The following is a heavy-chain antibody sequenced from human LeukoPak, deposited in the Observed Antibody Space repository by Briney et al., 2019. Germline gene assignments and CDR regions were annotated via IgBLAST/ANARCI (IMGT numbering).Heavy chain of an antibody. CDR3: ARNYGSGSYSADYYYYYMDV. Sequence: SETLSLTCTVSGDSISSYYWSWIRQPPGKGLEWIGYIYYSGSTNYNPSLKSRVTISVDTSKNQFSLKLSSVTAADTAVYYCARNYGSGSYSADYYYYYMDVWGKGTTVTVSS. D-gene: IGHD3-10*01. J-gene: IGHJ6*03. CDR2: IYYSGST. CDR1: GDSISSYY. V-gene: IGHV4-59*01.